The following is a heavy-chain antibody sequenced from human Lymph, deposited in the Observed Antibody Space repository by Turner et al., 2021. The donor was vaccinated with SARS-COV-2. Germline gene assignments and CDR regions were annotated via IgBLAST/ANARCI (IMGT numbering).Heavy chain of an antibody. Sequence: QVQLQQWGAVLLKPSETLSLTCAVYGGSFNGYYWSWIRQPPGKGLEWIGEINHSGSTNYNPSLRSRITKSVDTSKNKFSLKLSSVTAADTAVYYCARLNPPEVGGGDWLDPWGQGTLVTVSS. J-gene: IGHJ5*02. CDR3: ARLNPPEVGGGDWLDP. D-gene: IGHD2-21*01. CDR1: GGSFNGYY. V-gene: IGHV4-34*01. CDR2: INHSGST.